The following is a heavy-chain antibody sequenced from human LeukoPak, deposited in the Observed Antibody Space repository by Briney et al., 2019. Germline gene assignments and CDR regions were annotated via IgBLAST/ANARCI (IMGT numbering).Heavy chain of an antibody. CDR1: GYTFTAYY. J-gene: IGHJ4*02. V-gene: IGHV1-2*02. CDR3: ATNPAATRGFDN. CDR2: INPNSGGT. D-gene: IGHD2-2*01. Sequence: ASVKVSCKASGYTFTAYYMHWLRQAPGQGLEWMGWINPNSGGTKYAQKLQGRVTMTRDTSISTAYMEVSRLRSDDTAVYYCATNPAATRGFDNWGQGTLVTVSS.